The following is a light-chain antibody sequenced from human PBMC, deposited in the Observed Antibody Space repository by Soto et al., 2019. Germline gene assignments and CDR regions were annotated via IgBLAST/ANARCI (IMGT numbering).Light chain of an antibody. J-gene: IGLJ2*01. Sequence: QSVLTQPASVSGSPGQSITISCTGTSSDVGSYNYVSWYQQHPCKAPKLMIYEVSDRPSGISSRFSGSNSGNTATLTISRVEAVDEADYYCQVWDSSSDHVVFGGGTKLTVL. CDR2: EVS. CDR1: SSDVGSYNY. V-gene: IGLV2-14*01. CDR3: QVWDSSSDHVV.